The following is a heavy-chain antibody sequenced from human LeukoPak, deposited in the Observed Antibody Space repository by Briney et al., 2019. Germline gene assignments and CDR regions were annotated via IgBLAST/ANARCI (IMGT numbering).Heavy chain of an antibody. Sequence: PSQTLSLTCAVSGGSISSGGYSWSWIRQPPGKGLEWIGYIYRSGSTYYNPSLKSRVTISVDRSKNQFSLKLSSVTAADTAVYYCARAIGAAARGWFDPWGQGTLVTVSS. CDR1: GGSISSGGYS. D-gene: IGHD6-13*01. CDR2: IYRSGST. V-gene: IGHV4-30-2*01. J-gene: IGHJ5*02. CDR3: ARAIGAAARGWFDP.